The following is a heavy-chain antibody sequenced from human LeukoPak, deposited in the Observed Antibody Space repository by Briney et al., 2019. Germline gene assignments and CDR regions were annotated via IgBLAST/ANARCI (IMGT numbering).Heavy chain of an antibody. Sequence: SETLSLTCTVSGGSISSSSYYWGWIRQPPGKGLEWIGSIYHSGNTYYNPSLKSRFTISIDTSKNQFFLKVNSVTAADTATYYCARQGNGYSRVDYWGQGTLVTVSS. CDR3: ARQGNGYSRVDY. CDR1: GGSISSSSYY. D-gene: IGHD5-24*01. J-gene: IGHJ4*02. V-gene: IGHV4-39*01. CDR2: IYHSGNT.